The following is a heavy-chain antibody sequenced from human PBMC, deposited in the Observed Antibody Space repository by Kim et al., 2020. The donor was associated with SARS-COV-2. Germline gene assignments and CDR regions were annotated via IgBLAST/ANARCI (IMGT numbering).Heavy chain of an antibody. V-gene: IGHV1-69*13. J-gene: IGHJ4*02. Sequence: SVKVYCKASGGTFSSYAISWVRQAPGQGLEWMGGIIPIFGTTNYAQKFQGRVTITADESTSTAYMELSSLRSEDTAVYYCASTPSYCSGGSCQWGDYWGQGTLVTVSS. CDR3: ASTPSYCSGGSCQWGDY. CDR2: IIPIFGTT. CDR1: GGTFSSYA. D-gene: IGHD2-15*01.